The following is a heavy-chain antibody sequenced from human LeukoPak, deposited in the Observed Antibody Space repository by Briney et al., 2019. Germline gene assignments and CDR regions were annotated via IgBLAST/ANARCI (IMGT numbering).Heavy chain of an antibody. CDR1: GGTFSSYA. D-gene: IGHD2-2*01. V-gene: IGHV1-69*13. Sequence: SVTVSCKASGGTFSSYAISWVRQAPGQGLEWMGGIIPIFGTANYAQKFQGRVTITADESTSTAYMELSSLRSEDTAVYYCARFSDIVVVPAASGPEDYWGQGTLVTVSS. J-gene: IGHJ4*02. CDR2: IIPIFGTA. CDR3: ARFSDIVVVPAASGPEDY.